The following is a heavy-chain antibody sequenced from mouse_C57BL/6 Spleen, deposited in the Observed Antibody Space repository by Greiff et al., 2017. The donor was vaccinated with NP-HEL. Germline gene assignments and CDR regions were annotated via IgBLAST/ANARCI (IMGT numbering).Heavy chain of an antibody. D-gene: IGHD1-1*01. CDR2: IDPESGGT. V-gene: IGHV1-15*01. J-gene: IGHJ3*01. Sequence: QVQLQQSGAELVRPGASVTLSCKASGYTFTDYEMHWVRQTPVHGLEWVGAIDPESGGTAYNEKFKGKAILTADKASSTAYMELLSRTSEDYAVYYYRRESLYDYGSSYGLAYWGQGTLVTVSA. CDR1: GYTFTDYE. CDR3: RRESLYDYGSSYGLAY.